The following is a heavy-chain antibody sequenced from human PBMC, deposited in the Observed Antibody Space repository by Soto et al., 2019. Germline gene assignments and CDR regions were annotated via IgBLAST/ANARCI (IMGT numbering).Heavy chain of an antibody. CDR1: GFTFSDYY. CDR3: ARDGGVIIPGAIGGGYGLDV. Sequence: GGSLRLSCAASGFTFSDYYMSWIRQAPGKGLEWISYISGRNTFTQYADSVKGRFTISRDNAKNSLYLQLNSLTAEDTAVYYCARDGGVIIPGAIGGGYGLDVWGQGTTVTVSS. V-gene: IGHV3-11*06. D-gene: IGHD2-2*02. J-gene: IGHJ6*02. CDR2: ISGRNTFT.